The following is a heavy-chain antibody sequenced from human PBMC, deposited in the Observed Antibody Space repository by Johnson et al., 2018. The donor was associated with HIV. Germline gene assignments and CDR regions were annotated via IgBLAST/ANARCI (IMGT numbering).Heavy chain of an antibody. CDR2: INWNGGRT. CDR1: GFTFNDYG. Sequence: VQLVESGGGVIRPGGSLRLSCAASGFTFNDYGMTWVRQVPGKGLEWVSGINWNGGRTDYADSVKGRFTISRDNAKKSLYLQMNSLIAVDTALYYCARVIGFPILTVNRGNSMVAFDIGGRGTVVTVSS. CDR3: ARVIGFPILTVNRGNSMVAFDI. D-gene: IGHD2-21*01. V-gene: IGHV3-20*04. J-gene: IGHJ3*02.